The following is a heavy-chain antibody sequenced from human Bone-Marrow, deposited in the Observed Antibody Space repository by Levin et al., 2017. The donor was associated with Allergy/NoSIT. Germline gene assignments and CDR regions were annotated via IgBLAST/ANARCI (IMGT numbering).Heavy chain of an antibody. V-gene: IGHV3-30-3*01. Sequence: SGGSLRLSCAASGFTFSSYAMHWVRQAPGKGLEWVAVISYDGSNKYYADSVKGRFTISRDNSKNTLYLQMNSLRAEDTAVYYCARDGRYCTGGVCKTDAFDIWGQGTMVTVSS. J-gene: IGHJ3*02. CDR2: ISYDGSNK. CDR3: ARDGRYCTGGVCKTDAFDI. CDR1: GFTFSSYA. D-gene: IGHD2-8*02.